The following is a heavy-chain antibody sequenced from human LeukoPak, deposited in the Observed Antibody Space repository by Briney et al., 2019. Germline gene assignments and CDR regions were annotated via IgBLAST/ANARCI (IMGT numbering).Heavy chain of an antibody. Sequence: ETLSLTCTVSGYSISTGYYWDWVRQAPGKGLEWVSSISSSSSYIYYADSVKGRFTISRDNAKNSLYLQMNSLRAEDTAVYYCARGLRIAVAGNIDYWGQGTLVTVSS. CDR2: ISSSSSYI. D-gene: IGHD6-19*01. V-gene: IGHV3-21*01. CDR3: ARGLRIAVAGNIDY. J-gene: IGHJ4*02. CDR1: GYSISTGYY.